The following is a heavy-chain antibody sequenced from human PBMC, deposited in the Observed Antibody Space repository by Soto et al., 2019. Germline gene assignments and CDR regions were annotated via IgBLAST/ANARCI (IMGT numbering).Heavy chain of an antibody. CDR1: GFTFSSYA. Sequence: PGGSLRLSCAASGFTFSSYAMSWVRQAPGKGLEWVSAISGSGGSTYYADSVKGRFTISRDNSKNTLYLQMNSLRAEDTAVYYCAKNPASLRYYYYYYMEVWAKGTTVTVSS. J-gene: IGHJ6*03. V-gene: IGHV3-23*01. D-gene: IGHD4-17*01. CDR2: ISGSGGST. CDR3: AKNPASLRYYYYYYMEV.